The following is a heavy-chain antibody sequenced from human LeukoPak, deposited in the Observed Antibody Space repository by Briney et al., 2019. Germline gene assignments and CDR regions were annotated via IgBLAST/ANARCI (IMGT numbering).Heavy chain of an antibody. J-gene: IGHJ6*04. CDR3: AELGITMIGGV. D-gene: IGHD3-10*02. CDR2: INEDGSEK. V-gene: IGHV3-7*01. CDR1: GFTFSSNW. Sequence: GGSLRLSCAASGFTFSSNWMTWVRQAPGKGLEWVANINEDGSEKYYVDSVKGRFTISGDNAKNSLYLQMNSLRAEDTAVYYCAELGITMIGGVWGKGTTVTISS.